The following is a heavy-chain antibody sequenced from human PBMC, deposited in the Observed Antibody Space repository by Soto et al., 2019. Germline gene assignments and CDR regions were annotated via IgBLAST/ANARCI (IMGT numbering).Heavy chain of an antibody. D-gene: IGHD3-10*01. CDR3: SRLGDYYGSGSYWNYYYYYMDV. CDR1: GGSISSYY. Sequence: SETLSLTCTVSGGSISSYYWSWIRQPPGKGLEWIGYIYYSGSTNYNPSLKSRVTISVDTSKNHFSLKLSSVTAADTAVYYCSRLGDYYGSGSYWNYYYYYMDVWGKGTTVTVSS. V-gene: IGHV4-59*08. CDR2: IYYSGST. J-gene: IGHJ6*03.